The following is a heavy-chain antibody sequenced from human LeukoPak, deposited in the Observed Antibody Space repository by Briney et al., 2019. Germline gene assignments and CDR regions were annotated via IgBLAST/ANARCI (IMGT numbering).Heavy chain of an antibody. CDR1: GFTFSSYG. J-gene: IGHJ4*02. CDR3: AKESGIAARPDWF. V-gene: IGHV3-23*01. CDR2: ISSSGGST. Sequence: TGGSLRLSCAATGFTFSSYGMSWVRQAPGKGLEWVSAISSSGGSTYYADSVKGRFTISRDNSKNTLYLQMNSLRAEDTAVYYCAKESGIAARPDWFWGQGTLVTVSS. D-gene: IGHD6-6*01.